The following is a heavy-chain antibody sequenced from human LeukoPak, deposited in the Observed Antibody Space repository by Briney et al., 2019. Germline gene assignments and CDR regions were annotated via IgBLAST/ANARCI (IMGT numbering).Heavy chain of an antibody. CDR1: GYTFTSYG. D-gene: IGHD1-7*01. CDR2: ISAYNGNT. J-gene: IGHJ4*02. CDR3: ARATPNLGWNYGGLNY. Sequence: GASVKVSCKASGYTFTSYGISWVRQAPGQGLEWMGWISAYNGNTNYAQKLQGRVTMTTDTSTSTAYMELRSLRSDNTAVYYCARATPNLGWNYGGLNYWGQGTLVTVSS. V-gene: IGHV1-18*01.